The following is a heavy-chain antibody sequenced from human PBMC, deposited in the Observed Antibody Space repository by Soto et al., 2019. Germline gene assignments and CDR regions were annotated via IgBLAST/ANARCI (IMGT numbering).Heavy chain of an antibody. D-gene: IGHD5-18*01. CDR3: GRMVTNYGLDV. CDR2: IYYSGTT. Sequence: SLTMCLTSTVAGGNISSGGCYWSRIRQHPGKGLDWIGYIYYSGTTYYNPSLESRVTILVDTSKNQFSLKMSSVTAADTAMDYCGRMVTNYGLDVWGQGTTVTVSS. CDR1: GGNISSGGCY. V-gene: IGHV4-31*03. J-gene: IGHJ6*02.